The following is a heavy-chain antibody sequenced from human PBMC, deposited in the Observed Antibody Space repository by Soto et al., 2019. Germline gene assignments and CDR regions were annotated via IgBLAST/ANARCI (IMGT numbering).Heavy chain of an antibody. Sequence: QVQLVESGGGVVQPGRSLRLSCAASGFTFSNYGMHWVRQAPGKGLEWVAVISYDGSNKYHADSVKGRFTISRDNSKNPLYLQMNSLRGEDTAVYYCAKVGFSGSSTYYYYYGMDVWGQGTTVTVSS. CDR1: GFTFSNYG. D-gene: IGHD1-26*01. J-gene: IGHJ6*02. CDR3: AKVGFSGSSTYYYYYGMDV. CDR2: ISYDGSNK. V-gene: IGHV3-30*18.